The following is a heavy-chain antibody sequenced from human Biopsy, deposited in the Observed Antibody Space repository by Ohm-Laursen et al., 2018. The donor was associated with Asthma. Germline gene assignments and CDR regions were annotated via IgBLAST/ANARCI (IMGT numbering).Heavy chain of an antibody. V-gene: IGHV1-3*04. CDR1: GYNFISFA. J-gene: IGHJ3*01. D-gene: IGHD3-9*01. Sequence: ASVKVSCKASGYNFISFAIHWVRQAPGQRLEWMGWVNTGNGGTKYSQKFQGRVTITRDTSASTAYMELRSLRSEDTATYYCARTYYDFLTGQVKDVFGVWGQGTMVTVPS. CDR3: ARTYYDFLTGQVKDVFGV. CDR2: VNTGNGGT.